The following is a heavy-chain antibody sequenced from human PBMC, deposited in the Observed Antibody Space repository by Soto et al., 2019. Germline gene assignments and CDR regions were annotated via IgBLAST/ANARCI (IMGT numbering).Heavy chain of an antibody. J-gene: IGHJ4*02. Sequence: QLQLQESGPGLVKPSETLSLTCTVSGGSISSSSYYWGWIRQPPGKGLEWIGSIYYSGSTYYNPSLKSRVTISVDTSKNQFSLKLSSVTAADTAVYYCASTGGYAQSLDYWGQGTLVTVSS. CDR1: GGSISSSSYY. CDR3: ASTGGYAQSLDY. V-gene: IGHV4-39*01. D-gene: IGHD2-8*02. CDR2: IYYSGST.